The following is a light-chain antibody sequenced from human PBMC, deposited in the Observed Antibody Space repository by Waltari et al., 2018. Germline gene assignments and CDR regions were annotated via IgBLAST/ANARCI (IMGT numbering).Light chain of an antibody. CDR3: QQYYGSPPWT. CDR2: WAS. Sequence: DIVMTQSPDSLTVSLGERATINCKSSQSILYSSNNLNYLAWDQQRPGQPPKLLIYWASTRESGVPDRFSGSGSGTDFTLTISSLQAEDVAVYYCQQYYGSPPWTFGQGTKVEIK. V-gene: IGKV4-1*01. J-gene: IGKJ1*01. CDR1: QSILYSSNNLNY.